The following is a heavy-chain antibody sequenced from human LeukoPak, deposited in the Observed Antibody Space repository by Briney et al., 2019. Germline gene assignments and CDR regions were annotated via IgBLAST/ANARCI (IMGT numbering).Heavy chain of an antibody. Sequence: SETLSLICTVSGGSIRNHYWSWIRQPAGKGLEWIGSIYYSGSTYYNPSLKSRVTISVDTSKNQFSLKLSSVTAADTAVYYCARVSGRTNWFDPWGQGTLVTVSS. CDR3: ARVSGRTNWFDP. CDR1: GGSIRNHY. CDR2: IYYSGST. V-gene: IGHV4-4*07. J-gene: IGHJ5*02. D-gene: IGHD3-10*01.